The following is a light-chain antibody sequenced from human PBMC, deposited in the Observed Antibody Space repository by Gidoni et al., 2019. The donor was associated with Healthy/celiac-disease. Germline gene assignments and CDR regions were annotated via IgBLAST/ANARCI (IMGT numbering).Light chain of an antibody. V-gene: IGKV3-15*01. CDR3: QQYNNWPWVT. CDR1: QSVSSN. J-gene: IGKJ3*01. CDR2: GAS. Sequence: EIVMTQSPATLSVSPGERATLSCRASQSVSSNLAWYQQKPGQAPSLLIYGASTRATGIPARFSGSGSGTEFTLTISSLQSEDFAVYYCQQYNNWPWVTFGPGTKVDIK.